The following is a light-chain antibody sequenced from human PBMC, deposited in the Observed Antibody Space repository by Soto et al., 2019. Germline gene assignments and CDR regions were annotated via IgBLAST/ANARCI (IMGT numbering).Light chain of an antibody. CDR3: QQYYRYPWT. CDR2: DVS. CDR1: QIVSNV. Sequence: DIQMTQSPTTLSASVGDRVTITCRASQIVSNVLAWFQQKPGKGPELLIYDVSNLQSGVPSRFSGSGSGTEFTLTNSSMQPDDFAVYYCQQYYRYPWTFGQGTQVEIK. V-gene: IGKV1-5*01. J-gene: IGKJ1*01.